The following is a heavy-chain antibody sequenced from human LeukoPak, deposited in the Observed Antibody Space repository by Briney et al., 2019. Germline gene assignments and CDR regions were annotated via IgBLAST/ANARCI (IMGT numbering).Heavy chain of an antibody. CDR1: GGSISSYY. J-gene: IGHJ5*02. CDR2: IYYSGST. CDR3: ARTMVRGVGDWFDP. V-gene: IGHV4-59*01. Sequence: PSETLSLTCTVSGGSISSYYWSWIRQPPGKGLEWMGYIYYSGSTNYNPSLKSRVTISVDTSKNQFSLKLSSVTAADTAVYYCARTMVRGVGDWFDPWGQGTLVTVSS. D-gene: IGHD3-10*01.